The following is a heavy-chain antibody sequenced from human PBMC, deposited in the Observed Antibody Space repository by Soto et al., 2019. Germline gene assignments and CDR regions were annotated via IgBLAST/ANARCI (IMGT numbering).Heavy chain of an antibody. CDR2: IYYSGST. CDR3: ARQGPREWLRLDYYIAYMDV. CDR1: GGSISSFY. Sequence: SETLSLTCTVSGGSISSFYWSWIRQPPGKGLEWIGYIYYSGSTNYNPSLKSRVTISVDTSNNQFFLKLSSVTAADTAVYYCARQGPREWLRLDYYIAYMDVWGKGTTVTVSS. D-gene: IGHD5-12*01. V-gene: IGHV4-59*08. J-gene: IGHJ6*03.